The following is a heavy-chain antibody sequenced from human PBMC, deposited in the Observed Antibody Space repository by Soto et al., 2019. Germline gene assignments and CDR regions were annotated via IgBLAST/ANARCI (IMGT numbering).Heavy chain of an antibody. CDR3: ARERRYYNNITSFYIDN. J-gene: IGHJ4*02. D-gene: IGHD3-10*01. Sequence: PGGSLRLSCAASGFTFSDHYMDWVRQAPGKGLEWVGRIRNKANNYATEYAASVKGRFTISRDDSKNSLYLQMNSLETEHTAVYSCARERRYYNNITSFYIDNWGQGTLVTVSS. V-gene: IGHV3-72*01. CDR2: IRNKANNYAT. CDR1: GFTFSDHY.